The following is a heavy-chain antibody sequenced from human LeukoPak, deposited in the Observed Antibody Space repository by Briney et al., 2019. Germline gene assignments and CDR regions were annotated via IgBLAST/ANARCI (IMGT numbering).Heavy chain of an antibody. CDR2: ISYDGSNK. V-gene: IGHV3-30*18. CDR1: GFTFSSYG. Sequence: GGSLRLSCAVSGFTFSSYGMHWVRQAPGKGLEWVAVISYDGSNKYYADSVKGRFTISRDNSKNTLYLQMNSLRAEDTAVYYCAKDPLLRYFDWSLYYFDYWGQGTLVTVSS. J-gene: IGHJ4*02. D-gene: IGHD3-9*01. CDR3: AKDPLLRYFDWSLYYFDY.